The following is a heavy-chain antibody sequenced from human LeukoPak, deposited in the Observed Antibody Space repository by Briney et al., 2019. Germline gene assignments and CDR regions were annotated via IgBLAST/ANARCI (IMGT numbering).Heavy chain of an antibody. V-gene: IGHV3-48*01. CDR1: GFTFSSYS. Sequence: GGSLRLSCAASGFTFSSYSMNWVRQAPGKGLEWVSYISSSSSTIYYADSVKGRFTISRDNAKNSLYLQMNSLRAEDTAVYYCARDGNYYADYWGQGTLVTVSS. CDR2: ISSSSSTI. J-gene: IGHJ4*02. CDR3: ARDGNYYADY. D-gene: IGHD3-10*01.